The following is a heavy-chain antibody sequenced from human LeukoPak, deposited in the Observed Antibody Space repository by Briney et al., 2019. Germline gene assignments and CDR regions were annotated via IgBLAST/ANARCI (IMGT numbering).Heavy chain of an antibody. Sequence: SETLSLTCAVYAGSFSGYYWSWVRQPPGKGLEWIGEINHSGSTNYNPSLKSRVTISVDTSKNQFSLKLSSVTAADTAVYYCARNGYLHSLDIWGQGTMVTVSS. CDR1: AGSFSGYY. V-gene: IGHV4-34*01. D-gene: IGHD5-24*01. CDR3: ARNGYLHSLDI. J-gene: IGHJ3*02. CDR2: INHSGST.